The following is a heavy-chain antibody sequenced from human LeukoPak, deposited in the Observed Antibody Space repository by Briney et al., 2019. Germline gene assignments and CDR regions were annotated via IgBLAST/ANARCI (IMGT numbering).Heavy chain of an antibody. V-gene: IGHV1-18*01. Sequence: GASVKVSCKASGYTFTSYGISWVRQAPGQGLEWMGWISAYNGNTNYAQKFQGRVTLTRNTSISTAYMELSSLRSEDTAMYYCARGGAVAGTNKYFQHWGQGTLVTVSS. CDR3: ARGGAVAGTNKYFQH. D-gene: IGHD6-19*01. J-gene: IGHJ1*01. CDR1: GYTFTSYG. CDR2: ISAYNGNT.